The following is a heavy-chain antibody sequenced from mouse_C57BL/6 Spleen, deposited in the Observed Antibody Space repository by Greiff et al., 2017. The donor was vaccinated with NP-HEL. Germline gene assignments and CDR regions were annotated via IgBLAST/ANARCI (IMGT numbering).Heavy chain of an antibody. V-gene: IGHV3-6*01. D-gene: IGHD2-1*01. CDR1: GYSITSGYY. Sequence: EESGPGLVKPSQSLSLTCSVTGYSITSGYYWNWIRQFPGNKLEWMGYISYDGSNNINPSLKKRISITRVTTKNRFFLKLNSVTTEDTATYYCARDLSGYYGNYGYFDYWGQGTTLTVSS. CDR2: ISYDGSN. J-gene: IGHJ2*01. CDR3: ARDLSGYYGNYGYFDY.